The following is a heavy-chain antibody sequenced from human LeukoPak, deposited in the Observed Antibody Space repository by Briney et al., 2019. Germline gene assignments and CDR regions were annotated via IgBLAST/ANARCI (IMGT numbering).Heavy chain of an antibody. CDR2: INTKSGRT. CDR1: GYSFTDYY. D-gene: IGHD3-3*01. V-gene: IGHV1-2*02. Sequence: ASVKVSCKTSGYSFTDYYIHWVRQAPGQGREWMGWINTKSGRTISARKFQGRVTITRDPSITTVYMDMAWLTSDDTDIYFCARADFIDAGPYLIGPWGQGTLVSVCS. J-gene: IGHJ5*02. CDR3: ARADFIDAGPYLIGP.